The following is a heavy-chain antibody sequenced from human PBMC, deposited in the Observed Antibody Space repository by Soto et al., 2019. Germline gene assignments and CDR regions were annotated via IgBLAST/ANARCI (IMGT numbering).Heavy chain of an antibody. CDR2: IHSDGSST. Sequence: GGSLRVSCAASGFTFSSYWMHWVRQLPGKGLVWVSRIHSDGSSTSYADSVKGRFTISRDNAKNTLYLQMNSLRAEDTAVYYCARHLYYYGSGSGRTMDVWGQGTTVPVSS. D-gene: IGHD3-10*01. V-gene: IGHV3-74*01. CDR3: ARHLYYYGSGSGRTMDV. J-gene: IGHJ6*02. CDR1: GFTFSSYW.